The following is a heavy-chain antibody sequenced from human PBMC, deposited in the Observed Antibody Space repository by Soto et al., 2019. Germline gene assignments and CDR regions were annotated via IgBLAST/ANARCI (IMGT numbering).Heavy chain of an antibody. Sequence: QLVQSGAEVKKPGASVRVSCKTSGPTFIAYYIHWVRQAPGQGLEWMGWIDPKSGGTTYEQKFLGRVTMPRYTSINTAYMDLNRLTSADTAVYFCARVSVDVPEWGQGTLITVSA. CDR3: ARVSVDVPE. CDR1: GPTFIAYY. D-gene: IGHD5-12*01. J-gene: IGHJ4*02. V-gene: IGHV1-2*02. CDR2: IDPKSGGT.